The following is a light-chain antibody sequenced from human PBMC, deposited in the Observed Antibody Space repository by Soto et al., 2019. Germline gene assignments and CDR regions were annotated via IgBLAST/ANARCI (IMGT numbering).Light chain of an antibody. V-gene: IGKV3-20*01. CDR2: GAS. CDR1: QSVSNHY. Sequence: VLSLSPGTLSLSPGKRVTLSCRDSQSVSNHYLAWYQQKPGQAPRLLIYGASNRATGIPDRFSGSGSGTDFTLTISRLEPDDFAVYYCQQYGSSGTFGQGTKV. J-gene: IGKJ1*01. CDR3: QQYGSSGT.